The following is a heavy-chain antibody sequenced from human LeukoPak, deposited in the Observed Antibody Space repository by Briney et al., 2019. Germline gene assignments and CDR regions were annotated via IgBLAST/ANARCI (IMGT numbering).Heavy chain of an antibody. Sequence: GGSLRLSCAASGLTFSNYAMSWVRQAPGKGVEWVSVISGNGAGTYYADSVKGRFTISRDNSENTMYLQMNSLRAEDTAVYYCAKGPANSYVKYYFDYWGQGTLVTVSS. J-gene: IGHJ4*02. D-gene: IGHD5-18*01. CDR3: AKGPANSYVKYYFDY. CDR1: GLTFSNYA. CDR2: ISGNGAGT. V-gene: IGHV3-23*01.